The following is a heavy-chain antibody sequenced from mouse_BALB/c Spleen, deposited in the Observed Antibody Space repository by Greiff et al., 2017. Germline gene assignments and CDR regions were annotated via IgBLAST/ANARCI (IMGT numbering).Heavy chain of an antibody. D-gene: IGHD1-1*01. J-gene: IGHJ4*01. V-gene: IGHV5-17*02. CDR3: ARESYFYAMDY. Sequence: EVKVVESGGGLVQPGGSRKLSCAASGFTFSSFGMHWVRQAPEKGLEWVAYISSGSSTIYYADTVKGRFTISRDNPKNTLFLQMTSLRSEDTAMYYCARESYFYAMDYWGQGTSVTVSS. CDR2: ISSGSSTI. CDR1: GFTFSSFG.